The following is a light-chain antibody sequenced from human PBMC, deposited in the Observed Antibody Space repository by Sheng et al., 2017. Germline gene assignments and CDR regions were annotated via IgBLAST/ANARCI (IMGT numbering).Light chain of an antibody. CDR2: DAS. CDR1: QSVSSY. CDR3: QQRANWPPWT. V-gene: IGKV3-11*01. Sequence: EIVLTQSPATLSLSPGERATLSCRASQSVSSYLAWYQQKPGQAPRLLIYDASNRATGIPARFRGSGSGTDFTLTITSLEPQDFAVYFCQQRANWPPWTFGQGTKVEMK. J-gene: IGKJ1*01.